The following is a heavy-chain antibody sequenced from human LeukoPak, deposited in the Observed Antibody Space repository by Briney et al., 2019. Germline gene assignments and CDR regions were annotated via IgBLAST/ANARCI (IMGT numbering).Heavy chain of an antibody. CDR1: GESFSDLY. CDR3: ARRLKYSSGWHTRPIWFDR. CDR2: INHSGNT. Sequence: SETMSLTCSISGESFSDLYWSWVRQSPGKALEWLGDINHSGNTDYSPSLKSRVTISLDTSKKQFSLNLSSVTAADTAVYYCARRLKYSSGWHTRPIWFDRWGQGSLVTVSS. V-gene: IGHV4-34*01. D-gene: IGHD6-19*01. J-gene: IGHJ5*02.